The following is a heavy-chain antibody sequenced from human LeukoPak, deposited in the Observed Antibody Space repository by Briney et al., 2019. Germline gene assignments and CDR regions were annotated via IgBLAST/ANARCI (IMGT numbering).Heavy chain of an antibody. CDR3: ARDPGIQLWSYYFDY. CDR2: INRSGSYI. CDR1: GFXFSTYS. D-gene: IGHD5-18*01. Sequence: GGSLRLSCAASGFXFSTYSINWVRQAPGKGLEWVSSINRSGSYIFYADSVKGRFTISRDNTKNSLYLQMNSLRAEDTAVYYCARDPGIQLWSYYFDYWGPGTLVTVSS. J-gene: IGHJ4*02. V-gene: IGHV3-21*01.